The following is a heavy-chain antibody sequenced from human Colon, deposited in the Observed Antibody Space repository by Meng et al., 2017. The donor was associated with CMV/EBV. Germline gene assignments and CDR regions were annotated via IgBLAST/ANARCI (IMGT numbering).Heavy chain of an antibody. D-gene: IGHD6-13*01. CDR3: ARDLVAAAGTRGDFDY. V-gene: IGHV4-38-2*02. J-gene: IGHJ4*02. CDR1: GYSIIRGYY. Sequence: GSLRLSCTVSGYSIIRGYYWGWIRQPPGKGLEWIGSIYHSGSSHYNPSLKSRVTISVDTSKNQIFLNLSSVTAADTAMYYCARDLVAAAGTRGDFDYWGQGTLVTVSS. CDR2: IYHSGSS.